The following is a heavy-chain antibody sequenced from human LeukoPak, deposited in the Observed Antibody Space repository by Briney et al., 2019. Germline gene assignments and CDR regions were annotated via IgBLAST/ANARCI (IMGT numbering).Heavy chain of an antibody. CDR3: AKDHSSSYSSYYYYYMDV. V-gene: IGHV3-9*01. CDR1: GFTFDDYA. Sequence: GRSLRLSCAASGFTFDDYAMHWVRQAPGKGLEWVSGISWNSGSIGYADSVKGRFTISRDNAKNSLYLQMNSLRAEDTALYYCAKDHSSSYSSYYYYYMDVWGKGTTVTVSS. J-gene: IGHJ6*03. CDR2: ISWNSGSI. D-gene: IGHD6-13*01.